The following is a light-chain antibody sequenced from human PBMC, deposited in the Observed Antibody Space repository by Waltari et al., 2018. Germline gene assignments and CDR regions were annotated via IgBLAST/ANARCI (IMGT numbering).Light chain of an antibody. V-gene: IGLV1-47*01. Sequence: QSALTQPPSASGTPGQWVTISCSGSNSNIVNNYVYWYQHLPGTAPKLLIDRNKQRPSGVPDRFSASTSVASASLAISGLRPEDEAHYYCAAWDDSLSGWVFGGGTKLTVL. CDR1: NSNIVNNY. CDR3: AAWDDSLSGWV. J-gene: IGLJ3*02. CDR2: RNK.